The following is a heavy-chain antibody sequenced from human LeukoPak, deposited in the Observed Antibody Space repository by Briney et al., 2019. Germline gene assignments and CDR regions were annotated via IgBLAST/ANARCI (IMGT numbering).Heavy chain of an antibody. J-gene: IGHJ6*02. CDR3: ARDRQWLGKGYYYYGMDV. D-gene: IGHD6-19*01. CDR1: GDSVSSNSAA. CDR2: TYYRSKWYN. Sequence: SQTLSLTCAISGDSVSSNSAAWNWIRQSPSRGLEWLGRTYYRSKWYNDYAVSVKSRITINPDTSKNQFSLQLNSVTPEDTAVYYCARDRQWLGKGYYYYGMDVWGQGTTVTVSS. V-gene: IGHV6-1*01.